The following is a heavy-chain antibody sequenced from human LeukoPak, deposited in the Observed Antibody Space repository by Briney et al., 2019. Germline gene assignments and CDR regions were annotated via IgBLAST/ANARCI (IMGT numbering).Heavy chain of an antibody. CDR3: ASCSSSSFFRWVTFDY. CDR1: GGTFSSYA. D-gene: IGHD6-6*01. V-gene: IGHV1-69*05. Sequence: SVKVSCKASGGTFSSYAISWVRQAPGQGLEWMGGIIPIFGTANYAQKFQGRVTITTDESTSTAYMELSSLRSEDTAVYYCASCSSSSFFRWVTFDYWGQGTLVTVSS. CDR2: IIPIFGTA. J-gene: IGHJ4*02.